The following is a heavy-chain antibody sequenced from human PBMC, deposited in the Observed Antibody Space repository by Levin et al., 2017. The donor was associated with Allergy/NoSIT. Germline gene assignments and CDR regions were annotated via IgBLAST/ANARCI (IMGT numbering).Heavy chain of an antibody. Sequence: LTCAASGFTVSSNYMSWVRQAPGKGLEWVSVIYSGGSTYYADSVKGRFTISRDNSKNTLYLQMNSLRAEDTAVYYCAREQTDILTGYYHYYYMDVWGKGTTVTVSS. CDR3: AREQTDILTGYYHYYYMDV. J-gene: IGHJ6*03. CDR1: GFTVSSNY. CDR2: IYSGGST. V-gene: IGHV3-66*02. D-gene: IGHD3-9*01.